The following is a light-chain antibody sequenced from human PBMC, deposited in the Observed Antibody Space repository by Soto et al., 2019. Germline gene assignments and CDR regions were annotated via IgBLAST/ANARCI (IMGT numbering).Light chain of an antibody. CDR3: QQYNNWPPVT. Sequence: EVVMTQSPATLSASPGERVILSCRASQNIGSNLAWYQQRPGQAPRLLMYGASTRATETPARFSGSGSATDFTLTISSLQSEDFAVYYCQQYNNWPPVTFGRGTKVDIK. CDR2: GAS. J-gene: IGKJ2*01. V-gene: IGKV3-15*01. CDR1: QNIGSN.